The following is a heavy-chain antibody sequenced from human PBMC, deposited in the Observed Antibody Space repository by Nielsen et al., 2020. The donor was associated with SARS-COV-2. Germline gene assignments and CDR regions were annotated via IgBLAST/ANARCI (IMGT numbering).Heavy chain of an antibody. D-gene: IGHD6-13*01. Sequence: SETLSLTCTVSGGAISSYYWTWIRQPPEKGLEWIAYIYDSGNTNYNPSLKSRVTISVDTSRNQFSLKLTSVTAADTAVYYCARGEGITTAGTPLPWFDPWGQGTLVTVSS. V-gene: IGHV4-59*13. CDR1: GGAISSYY. CDR3: ARGEGITTAGTPLPWFDP. J-gene: IGHJ5*02. CDR2: IYDSGNT.